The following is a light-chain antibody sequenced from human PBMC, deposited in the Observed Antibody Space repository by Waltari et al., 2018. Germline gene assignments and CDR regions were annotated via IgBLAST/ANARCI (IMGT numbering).Light chain of an antibody. CDR2: QIS. J-gene: IGKJ4*01. CDR3: MQGTHWPLT. CDR1: QSLVYGDGHTS. Sequence: DVVLTQSPLSLPVTLGQPASISCRSSQSLVYGDGHTSLTWFQQRPGQSPRRLIYQISNRDSGVPDRFSGSGSATYFTLKISRVEAEDVGVYYCMQGTHWPLTLGGGTKVEI. V-gene: IGKV2-30*01.